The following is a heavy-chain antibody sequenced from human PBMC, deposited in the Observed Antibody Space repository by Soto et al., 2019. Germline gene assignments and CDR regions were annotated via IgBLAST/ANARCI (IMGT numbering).Heavy chain of an antibody. V-gene: IGHV4-31*03. CDR3: ARDFMTKGDYYYYRMDV. CDR2: IYYSGST. J-gene: IGHJ6*02. CDR1: GGSISSGGYY. Sequence: SETLSLTCTVSGGSISSGGYYWSWIRQHPGKGLEWIGYIYYSGSTYYNPSLKSRVTISVDTSKNQFSLKLSSVTAADTAVYYCARDFMTKGDYYYYRMDVWGQGTTVTVYS. D-gene: IGHD3-16*01.